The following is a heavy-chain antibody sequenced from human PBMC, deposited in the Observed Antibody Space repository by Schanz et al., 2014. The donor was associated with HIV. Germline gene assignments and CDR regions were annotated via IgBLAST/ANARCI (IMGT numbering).Heavy chain of an antibody. CDR2: IIPIFGTP. D-gene: IGHD1-26*01. V-gene: IGHV1-69*06. Sequence: QVQLVQSGAEVKKPGSSVKVSCKASGGTFSSYGISWVRQAPGQGLEWMGGIIPIFGTPHYAQKFQGRVTITADKSTSTAYMELSSLRSDDTAVYYCARVLGMAAANTYWWYFDLWGRGTLVTVSS. J-gene: IGHJ2*01. CDR1: GGTFSSYG. CDR3: ARVLGMAAANTYWWYFDL.